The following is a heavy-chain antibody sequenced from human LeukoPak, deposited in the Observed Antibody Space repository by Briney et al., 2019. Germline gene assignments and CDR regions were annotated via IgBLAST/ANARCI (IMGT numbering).Heavy chain of an antibody. CDR3: ARDRCSSTSCFGSGYYYYYYYGMDV. D-gene: IGHD2-2*01. CDR1: GGTFSSYT. V-gene: IGHV1-69*04. Sequence: SVKVSCKASGGTFSSYTISWVRQAPGQGLEWMGRIIPILGIANYAQKFQGRVTITADKSTSTAYMELSSLRSEDTAVYYCARDRCSSTSCFGSGYYYYYYYGMDVWGQGTTVTVSS. CDR2: IIPILGIA. J-gene: IGHJ6*02.